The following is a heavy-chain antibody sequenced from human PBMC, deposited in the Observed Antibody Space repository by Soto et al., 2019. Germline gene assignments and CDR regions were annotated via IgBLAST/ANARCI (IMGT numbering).Heavy chain of an antibody. CDR3: ARSSGWHSFYYYYYMDV. J-gene: IGHJ6*03. Sequence: ASVKVSCKDSGYTFTNYDIHWVRQATGQGLEWMGWMNPNSGNTGYAQKFQGRVTMTRNTSIGTAYMELSSLRSEDTVVYYCARSSGWHSFYYYYYMDVWGKGTTVTVSS. D-gene: IGHD6-19*01. CDR2: MNPNSGNT. CDR1: GYTFTNYD. V-gene: IGHV1-8*01.